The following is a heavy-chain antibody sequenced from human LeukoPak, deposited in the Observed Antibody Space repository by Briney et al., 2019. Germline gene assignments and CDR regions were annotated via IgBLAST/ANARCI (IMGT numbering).Heavy chain of an antibody. CDR1: GASISSYY. J-gene: IGHJ5*02. CDR2: IYTSGST. Sequence: PSQTLSLTCTVSGASISSYYWSWIRQPAGKGREWIGRIYTSGSTNYNHSLKSRVTMSVDTSKNQFYLKLSSVTAADTAVYYCAREVGTIMVNWFDPWGQGTLVTVSS. V-gene: IGHV4-4*07. D-gene: IGHD3-3*01. CDR3: AREVGTIMVNWFDP.